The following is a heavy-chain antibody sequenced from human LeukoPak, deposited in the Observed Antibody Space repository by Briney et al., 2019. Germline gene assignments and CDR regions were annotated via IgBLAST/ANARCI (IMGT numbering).Heavy chain of an antibody. CDR3: ATGDFYDFWSGYRFDY. Sequence: ASVKVSCKASGYTFTSYGISWVRQAPGQGLEWMGWIGAYNGNTNYAQKLQGRVTMTTDTSTSTAYMELSRLRSDDTAVYYCATGDFYDFWSGYRFDYWGQGTLVTVSS. CDR2: IGAYNGNT. D-gene: IGHD3-3*01. V-gene: IGHV1-18*01. CDR1: GYTFTSYG. J-gene: IGHJ4*02.